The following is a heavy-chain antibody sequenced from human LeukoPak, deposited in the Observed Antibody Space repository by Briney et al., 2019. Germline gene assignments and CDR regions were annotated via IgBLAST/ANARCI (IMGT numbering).Heavy chain of an antibody. V-gene: IGHV3-13*01. CDR3: ARGGQQWLPALGY. CDR2: IGTAGDT. D-gene: IGHD6-19*01. J-gene: IGHJ4*02. CDR1: GFTFSSYD. Sequence: GGSLRLSCAASGFTFSSYDMHWVRQATGKGLEWVSAIGTAGDTYYPGSVKGRFTISRENAKNSLYLQMNSLRAGDTAVYYCARGGQQWLPALGYWGQGTLVTVSS.